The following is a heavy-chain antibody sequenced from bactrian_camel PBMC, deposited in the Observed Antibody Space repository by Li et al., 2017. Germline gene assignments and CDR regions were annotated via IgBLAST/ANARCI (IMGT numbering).Heavy chain of an antibody. Sequence: VQLVESGGGSVQAGGSLRLSCAASGFSFSANWMHWVRQAPGKGLEWVSSSYAWLSDTYAADSVKGRFTISRDNAKNTLYLQMNSLKSEDTALYYCARFDDYWQFGSWGQGTQVTV. V-gene: IGHV3S6*01. D-gene: IGHD3*01. J-gene: IGHJ6*01. CDR1: GFSFSANW. CDR2: SYAWLSDT. CDR3: ARFDDYWQFGS.